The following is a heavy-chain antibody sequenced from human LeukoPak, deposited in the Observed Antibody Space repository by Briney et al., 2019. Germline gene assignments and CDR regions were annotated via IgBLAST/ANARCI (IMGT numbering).Heavy chain of an antibody. J-gene: IGHJ4*02. CDR1: GGSFSGYY. CDR3: AREANGPRGTDFDY. V-gene: IGHV3-11*04. D-gene: IGHD2-8*01. Sequence: LSLTCAVYGGSFSGYYWSWIRQPPGKGLEWVSYISSSGSTIYYADSVKGRFTISRDNAKNSLYLQMNSLRAEDTAVYYCAREANGPRGTDFDYWGQGTLVTVSS. CDR2: ISSSGSTI.